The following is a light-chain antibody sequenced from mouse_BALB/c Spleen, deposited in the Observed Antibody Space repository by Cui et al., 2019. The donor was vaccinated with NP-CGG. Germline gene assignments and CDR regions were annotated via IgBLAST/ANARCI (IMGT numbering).Light chain of an antibody. V-gene: IGLV1*01. CDR3: ALWYSNHWV. CDR1: TGAVPTSNY. J-gene: IGLJ1*01. CDR2: GTN. Sequence: QAVVTQESAVTTSPGETVTLTCRSSTGAVPTSNYANWVQEKPDHLFTGLIGGTNNRAPGVPARFSGSLIGDKAALTITGAQTEDEAIYFCALWYSNHWVFGGGTKLTVL.